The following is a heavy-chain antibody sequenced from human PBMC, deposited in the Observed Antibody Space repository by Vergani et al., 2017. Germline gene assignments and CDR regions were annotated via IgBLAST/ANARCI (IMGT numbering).Heavy chain of an antibody. V-gene: IGHV4-59*01. CDR2: IYYSGRT. D-gene: IGHD3-22*01. CDR3: ARARTYYYDSSDLNFES. Sequence: QVQLQESGPGLVKPSQTLSLTCTVSGGSISSYYWSWIRQPPGKGLEWGGYIYYSGRTNYNPSLKSRVTISVDTSKNQFSLKLSSMTAADTAVYYCARARTYYYDSSDLNFESWGQGTLVTVSS. J-gene: IGHJ4*02. CDR1: GGSISSYY.